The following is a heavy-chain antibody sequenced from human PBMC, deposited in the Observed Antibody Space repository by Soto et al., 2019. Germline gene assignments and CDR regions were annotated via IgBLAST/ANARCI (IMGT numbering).Heavy chain of an antibody. J-gene: IGHJ5*02. CDR2: IYHSGST. CDR3: ARAGCSGGSCLNWFDP. V-gene: IGHV4-38-2*01. D-gene: IGHD2-15*01. Sequence: SETLSLTXAVSGYPISSGYYWGWIRQPPGKGLEWIGSIYHSGSTYYNPSLKSRVTISVDTSKNQFSLKLSSVTAADTAVYYCARAGCSGGSCLNWFDPWGQGTLVTVSS. CDR1: GYPISSGYY.